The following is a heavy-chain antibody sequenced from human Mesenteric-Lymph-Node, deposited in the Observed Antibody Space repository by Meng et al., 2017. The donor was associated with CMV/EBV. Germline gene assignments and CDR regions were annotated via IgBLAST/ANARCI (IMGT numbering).Heavy chain of an antibody. V-gene: IGHV3-30*04. Sequence: QVQLVGCGGGVVQTGRSLRLSCAASGFTFSSYAMHWVRQAPGKGLEWVAVISYDGSNKYYADPVKGRFTISRDNSKNTLYLQMNSLRAEDTAVYYCARVKWGITGTTWGQGTLVTVSS. CDR3: ARVKWGITGTT. J-gene: IGHJ5*02. CDR1: GFTFSSYA. CDR2: ISYDGSNK. D-gene: IGHD1-20*01.